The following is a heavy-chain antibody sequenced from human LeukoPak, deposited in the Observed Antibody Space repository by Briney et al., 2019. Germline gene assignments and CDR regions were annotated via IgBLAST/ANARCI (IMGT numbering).Heavy chain of an antibody. CDR1: GYTFTSYD. CDR3: ARGPYCRSMSCPYWFDP. D-gene: IGHD2-2*01. Sequence: ASVKVSCKASGYTFTSYDINWVRQATGQGLEWMGWMNPDSGSTGYAQKFQGRVTMTRNTSISTAYMELSSLRSEDTAVYYCARGPYCRSMSCPYWFDPWGQGTLVTVSS. J-gene: IGHJ5*02. CDR2: MNPDSGST. V-gene: IGHV1-8*01.